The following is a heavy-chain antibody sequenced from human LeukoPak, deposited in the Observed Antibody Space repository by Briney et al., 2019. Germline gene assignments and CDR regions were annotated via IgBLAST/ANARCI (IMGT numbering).Heavy chain of an antibody. CDR1: GFTFNNYW. V-gene: IGHV3-7*04. J-gene: IGHJ4*02. CDR3: ARESFEY. CDR2: IKPDGSGK. Sequence: GRSLRLSCAASGFTFNNYWMNWARQAPGKGLEWVANIKPDGSGKYYADSVKGRFTISRDNAKDSLYLQMNSLRGDDTAVYYCARESFEYWGQGVLVTVSS.